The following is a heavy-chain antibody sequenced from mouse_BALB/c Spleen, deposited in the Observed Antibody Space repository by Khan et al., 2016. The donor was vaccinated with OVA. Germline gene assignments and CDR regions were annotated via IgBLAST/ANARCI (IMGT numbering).Heavy chain of an antibody. CDR2: INYSGSA. CDR3: ARDGSRYNYAMDH. Sequence: EVQLVESGPGLVKPSQSLSLTCTVTGYSITSDYAWNWIRQFPGNKLEWMGYINYSGSANYNPSPKSRISITRDTSKNQFFLQLKSVTTEDTATYYCARDGSRYNYAMDHGGQGTSVTVSS. J-gene: IGHJ4*01. V-gene: IGHV3-2*02. CDR1: GYSITSDYA. D-gene: IGHD2-3*01.